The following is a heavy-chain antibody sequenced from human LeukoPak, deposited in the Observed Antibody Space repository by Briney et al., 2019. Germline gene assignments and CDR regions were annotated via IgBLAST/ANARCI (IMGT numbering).Heavy chain of an antibody. J-gene: IGHJ1*01. CDR3: AGQYSGYDSCAEYCQH. Sequence: PSETLSLTCTVSGGSVSSGSYYWSWIRQPPGKGLEWIGYIYYSGSTNYNPSLKSRVTISVDTSKNQFSLKLSSVTAADTAVYYCAGQYSGYDSCAEYCQHWGQGTLVTVSS. CDR1: GGSVSSGSYY. D-gene: IGHD5-12*01. CDR2: IYYSGST. V-gene: IGHV4-61*01.